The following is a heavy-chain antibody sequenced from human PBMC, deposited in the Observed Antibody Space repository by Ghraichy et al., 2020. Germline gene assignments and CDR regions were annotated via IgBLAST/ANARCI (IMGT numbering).Heavy chain of an antibody. J-gene: IGHJ4*02. CDR1: GGSISTSSYY. CDR2: IYYTGTT. CDR3: ARHSIYWREGH. V-gene: IGHV4-39*01. D-gene: IGHD2-8*02. Sequence: SETLSLTCTVSGGSISTSSYYWGWIRQPPGKGLEWIGSIYYTGTTYYNPSLKSRVTISVDTSKNHFYLRLSSVTAADTAVYYCARHSIYWREGHWGQGTLVTVSS.